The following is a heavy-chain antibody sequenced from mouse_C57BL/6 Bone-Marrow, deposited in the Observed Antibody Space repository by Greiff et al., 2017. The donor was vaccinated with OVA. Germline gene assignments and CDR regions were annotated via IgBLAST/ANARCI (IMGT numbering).Heavy chain of an antibody. D-gene: IGHD1-1*01. CDR3: ARDRDYCGSSSFDV. CDR1: GFTFSDYY. J-gene: IGHJ1*03. V-gene: IGHV5-16*01. Sequence: EVKLMESEGGLVQPGSSMKLSCTASGFTFSDYYMAWVRQVPEKGLEWVANINYDGSSTYYLDSLKSRFSISRDNAKNILYLQMSSLKSEDTATYYCARDRDYCGSSSFDVWGTGTTVTVSS. CDR2: INYDGSST.